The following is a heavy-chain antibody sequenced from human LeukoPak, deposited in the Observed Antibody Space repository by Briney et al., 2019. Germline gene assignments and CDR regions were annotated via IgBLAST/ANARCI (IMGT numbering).Heavy chain of an antibody. V-gene: IGHV3-21*01. J-gene: IGHJ4*02. CDR1: GFTFSSFS. CDR3: ARGSYGDYDY. Sequence: GGSLRLSCAGSGFTFSSFSMNWVRQAPGKGLEWVSSISPGSDYIYYAGSVKGRFTISRDNAKNSLFLQMNSLRAEDTAVYYCARGSYGDYDYWGQGTLVTVSS. CDR2: ISPGSDYI. D-gene: IGHD4-17*01.